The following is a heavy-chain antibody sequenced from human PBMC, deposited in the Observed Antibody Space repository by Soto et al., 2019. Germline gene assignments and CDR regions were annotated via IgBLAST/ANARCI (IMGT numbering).Heavy chain of an antibody. CDR2: IYYSGST. V-gene: IGHV4-39*01. J-gene: IGHJ6*02. CDR3: ARRLYYDSSGFEGGGMDV. D-gene: IGHD3-22*01. Sequence: QLQLQESGPGLVKPSETLSLTCTVSDGSISSSSYYWGWIRQPPGKGLEWIGSIYYSGSTYYNPSLKSRVTISVDTSKNQFSLKLSSVTAADTAVYYCARRLYYDSSGFEGGGMDVWGQGTTVTVSS. CDR1: DGSISSSSYY.